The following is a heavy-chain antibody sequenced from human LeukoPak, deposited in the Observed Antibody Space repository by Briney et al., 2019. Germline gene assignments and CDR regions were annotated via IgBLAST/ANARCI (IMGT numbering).Heavy chain of an antibody. CDR1: GYTFTNYY. J-gene: IGHJ4*02. CDR3: TKGGAMVATIYY. Sequence: GASVKVSCKASGYTFTNYYITWVRQAPGQGLEWVGWISAYNGRTNFAQKFQGRGTMTIDTSTTTAYMDLRSLTSDDTAMYYCTKGGAMVATIYYWGQGTMVTVSS. V-gene: IGHV1-18*01. CDR2: ISAYNGRT. D-gene: IGHD5-12*01.